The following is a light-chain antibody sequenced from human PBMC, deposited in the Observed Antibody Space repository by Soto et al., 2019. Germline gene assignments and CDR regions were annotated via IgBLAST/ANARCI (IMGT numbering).Light chain of an antibody. Sequence: DIQMTQSPSTLSASLGDRVTITCRASQSISSYLNWYQQKPGKAPKLLIYAASSLQSGVPSRFSGSGSGTEFTLTISSLQPDDAATYYCQQYNTYWTFGQGTKVDIK. J-gene: IGKJ1*01. CDR1: QSISSY. CDR2: AAS. CDR3: QQYNTYWT. V-gene: IGKV1-5*01.